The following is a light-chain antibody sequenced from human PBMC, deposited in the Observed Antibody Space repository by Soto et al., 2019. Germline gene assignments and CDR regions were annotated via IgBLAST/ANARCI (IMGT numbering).Light chain of an antibody. CDR2: GNN. J-gene: IGLJ2*01. Sequence: QSALTQPPSASGTPGQRVTISCSGSSSNIGSNTVNWYQQFPGTAPKLLIYGNNQRPSGVPDRFSGSKSGTSASLAISGLQSEDEADYYCAAWDDSLNGRVFGGGTKLTVL. CDR1: SSNIGSNT. V-gene: IGLV1-44*01. CDR3: AAWDDSLNGRV.